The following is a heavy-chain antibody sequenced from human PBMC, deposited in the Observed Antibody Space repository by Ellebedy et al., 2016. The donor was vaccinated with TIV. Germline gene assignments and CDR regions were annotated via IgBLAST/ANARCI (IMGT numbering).Heavy chain of an antibody. Sequence: MPSETLSLTCTVSGGSISNYYWSWIRQPPGKGLEWIGSISYSGSTNYNPSLKSRVTISVDTSKNQFSLKLNSVTAADTAVYYCAGRGRSSTVGASSGFDYHYGMDVWGQGTTVSVAS. D-gene: IGHD1-26*01. CDR2: ISYSGST. V-gene: IGHV4-59*12. CDR3: AGRGRSSTVGASSGFDYHYGMDV. J-gene: IGHJ6*01. CDR1: GGSISNYY.